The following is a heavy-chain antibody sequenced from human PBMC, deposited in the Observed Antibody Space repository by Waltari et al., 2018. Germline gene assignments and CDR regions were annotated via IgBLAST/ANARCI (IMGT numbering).Heavy chain of an antibody. CDR1: GGSISTGSYC. CDR2: VYFTGST. J-gene: IGHJ3*01. Sequence: QVRLQESGPGMVKSSQTLSLTCTVSGGSISTGSYCWTWIRHLPGKGLEWIGYVYFTGSTLYNPALASRLSITVDTSKNQFSLNLESVRPADTAVYYCARVGTLAFDFWGQGTEVAVSS. V-gene: IGHV4-31*03. CDR3: ARVGTLAFDF. D-gene: IGHD3-10*01.